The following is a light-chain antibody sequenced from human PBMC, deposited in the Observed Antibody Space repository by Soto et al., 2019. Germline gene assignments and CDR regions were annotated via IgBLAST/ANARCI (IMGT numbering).Light chain of an antibody. CDR3: QHRSNWPPT. Sequence: EIVLAQSPATLSLSPGERATLSCRASQSVSSYLAWYQQKPGQAPRLLIYDASNRATGIPARFSGSGSGTDFTLTISRLEPEDFAVYYCQHRSNWPPTFGQGTKVDIK. CDR1: QSVSSY. CDR2: DAS. V-gene: IGKV3-11*01. J-gene: IGKJ1*01.